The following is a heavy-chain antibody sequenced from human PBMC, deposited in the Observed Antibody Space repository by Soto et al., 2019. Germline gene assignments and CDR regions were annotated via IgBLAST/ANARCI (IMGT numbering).Heavy chain of an antibody. V-gene: IGHV1-69*01. Sequence: QVQLVQSGAEVKKPGSSVKVSCKASGGTFSSYAISWVRQAPGQGLEWMGGIIPIFGTANYAQKFQGRVTINGDDSTSTADRELSSLISEDTAVYYCARDNTVTRYYYYGMDVWGQGTTVTVSS. J-gene: IGHJ6*02. CDR2: IIPIFGTA. CDR3: ARDNTVTRYYYYGMDV. CDR1: GGTFSSYA. D-gene: IGHD4-17*01.